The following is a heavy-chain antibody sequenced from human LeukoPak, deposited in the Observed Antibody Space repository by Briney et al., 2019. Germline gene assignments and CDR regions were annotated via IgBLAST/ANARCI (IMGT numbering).Heavy chain of an antibody. CDR1: GYSFSIYW. V-gene: IGHV5-51*01. J-gene: IGHJ4*02. Sequence: GESLKISCKGSGYSFSIYWIGWVRQMPGKGLEWMGIIYPGDSDTRYSPSFQGLVTISADKSISTAYLQWSSLEASDTAIYYCARHSSWSSVTTPFDYWGQGTLVTVSS. D-gene: IGHD4-17*01. CDR2: IYPGDSDT. CDR3: ARHSSWSSVTTPFDY.